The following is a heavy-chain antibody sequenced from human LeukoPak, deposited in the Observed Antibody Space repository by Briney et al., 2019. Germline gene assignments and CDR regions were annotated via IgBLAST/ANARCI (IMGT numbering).Heavy chain of an antibody. Sequence: GGSLRLSCAASGFTFSSYSMNWVRQAPGKGLEWVSSISNCSSYIYYADSVKGRFTISRDTAKNSLYLQMNSLRAEDTALYYCARVYSSSWYLDCWGQATLVTVPS. D-gene: IGHD6-13*01. CDR1: GFTFSSYS. J-gene: IGHJ4*02. V-gene: IGHV3-21*04. CDR2: ISNCSSYI. CDR3: ARVYSSSWYLDC.